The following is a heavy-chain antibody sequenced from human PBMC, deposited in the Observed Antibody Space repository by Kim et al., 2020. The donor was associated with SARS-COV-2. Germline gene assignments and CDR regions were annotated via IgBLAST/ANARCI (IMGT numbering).Heavy chain of an antibody. D-gene: IGHD3-10*01. CDR3: AKPGSGSYYDALDI. CDR2: ISYDGSNK. CDR1: GFTFSSYG. V-gene: IGHV3-30*18. Sequence: GGSLRLSCAASGFTFSSYGMHWVRQAPGKGLEWVAVISYDGSNKYYADSVKGRFTISRDNSKNTLYLQMNSLRAEDTAVYYCAKPGSGSYYDALDIWGQG. J-gene: IGHJ3*02.